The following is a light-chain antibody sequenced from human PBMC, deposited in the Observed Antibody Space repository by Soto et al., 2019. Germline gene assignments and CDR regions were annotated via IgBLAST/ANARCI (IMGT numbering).Light chain of an antibody. Sequence: QTVVTQPPSVSATPGQRVTISCSGGSSNVEINSVYWWQQLPGTAPKLFIYMDNQRPSGVPDRFSGSKSGTSASLAISGLRSEDEADYYCAAWDTSLSVWVFGGGTKVTVL. J-gene: IGLJ3*02. CDR2: MDN. CDR1: SSNVEINS. CDR3: AAWDTSLSVWV. V-gene: IGLV1-47*01.